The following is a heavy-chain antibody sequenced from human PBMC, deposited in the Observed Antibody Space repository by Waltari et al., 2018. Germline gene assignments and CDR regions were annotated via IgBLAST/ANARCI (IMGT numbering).Heavy chain of an antibody. J-gene: IGHJ6*03. V-gene: IGHV4-34*01. CDR2: MNHSGST. CDR1: GGSFSGYY. Sequence: VQLQQWGAGLLKPSETLSLTCAVYGGSFSGYYWSWIRQPPGTGLEWIGEMNHSGSTNYNPSHKSRVTISVDTSKNQFSLKLSSVTAADTAVYYCARDRRGSSSWYTLPHYYMDVWGKGTTVTVSS. D-gene: IGHD6-13*01. CDR3: ARDRRGSSSWYTLPHYYMDV.